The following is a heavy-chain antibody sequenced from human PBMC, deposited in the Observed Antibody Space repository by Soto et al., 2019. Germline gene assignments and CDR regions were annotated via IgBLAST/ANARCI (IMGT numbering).Heavy chain of an antibody. CDR2: ISGGGDTT. CDR3: AKGRGGSGSLTPRVEF. J-gene: IGHJ4*02. V-gene: IGHV3-23*01. CDR1: GFTFNNYA. D-gene: IGHD3-10*01. Sequence: EVQLLESGGGLVQPGGSLRLSCAASGFTFNNYAMTWVRQAPGKGLEWVSAISGGGDTTSYADSVKGRFTVSRDGSKNTLYLQMSSTRAEDTALYYCAKGRGGSGSLTPRVEFWGQGTLVTVSS.